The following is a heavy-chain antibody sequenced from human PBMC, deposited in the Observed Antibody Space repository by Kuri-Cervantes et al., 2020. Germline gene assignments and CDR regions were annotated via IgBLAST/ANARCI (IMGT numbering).Heavy chain of an antibody. V-gene: IGHV4-30-2*01. J-gene: IGHJ6*02. CDR1: GGSIRSDGYS. Sequence: SETLSLTCAVSGGSIRSDGYSWSWIRQPPGKGLEWIGYIYHSGSTYYNPSLKSRVTISVDRSKNQFSLKLSSVTPADTAVYYCARRGDVWGQGPTVTVSS. CDR2: IYHSGST. CDR3: ARRGDV. D-gene: IGHD3-10*01.